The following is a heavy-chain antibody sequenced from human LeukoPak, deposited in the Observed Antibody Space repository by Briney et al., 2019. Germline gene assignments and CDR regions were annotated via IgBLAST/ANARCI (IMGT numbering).Heavy chain of an antibody. Sequence: GGSLRLSCAASGFTFSDYYMSWIRQAPGKGLEWVSYISSSGSTIYCADSVKGRFTISRDNAKNSLYLQMNSLRAEDTAVYYCARVRGYCSSTSCHPPNYWGQGTLVTVSS. J-gene: IGHJ4*02. CDR3: ARVRGYCSSTSCHPPNY. CDR1: GFTFSDYY. V-gene: IGHV3-11*01. D-gene: IGHD2-2*01. CDR2: ISSSGSTI.